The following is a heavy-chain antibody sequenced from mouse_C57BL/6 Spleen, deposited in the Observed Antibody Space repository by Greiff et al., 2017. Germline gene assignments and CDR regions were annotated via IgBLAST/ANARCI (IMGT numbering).Heavy chain of an antibody. V-gene: IGHV2-6*01. Sequence: VQLQQSGPGLVAPSQSLSITCTVSGFSLTSYGVDWVRQSPGKGLEWLGVIWGVGSTNYNSALKSRLSISKDNSKSQVFLKMNSLQTDDTAMYYCASIYYYGSSYFAYWGQGTLVTVSA. CDR1: GFSLTSYG. CDR2: IWGVGST. D-gene: IGHD1-1*01. CDR3: ASIYYYGSSYFAY. J-gene: IGHJ3*01.